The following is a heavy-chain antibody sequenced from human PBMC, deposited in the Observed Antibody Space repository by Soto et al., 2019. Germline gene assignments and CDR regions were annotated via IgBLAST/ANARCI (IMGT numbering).Heavy chain of an antibody. CDR1: GYTFTGYY. V-gene: IGHV1-2*02. Sequence: VQLVESGGGLVKPGASVKVSCKASGYTFTGYYMHWVRQAPGQGLEWMGWINPNSGGTNYAQKFQGRVTMTRDTSISTAYMELSRLRSDDTAVYYCARDLRGYYYGMDVWGQGTTVTVSS. J-gene: IGHJ6*02. CDR3: ARDLRGYYYGMDV. CDR2: INPNSGGT.